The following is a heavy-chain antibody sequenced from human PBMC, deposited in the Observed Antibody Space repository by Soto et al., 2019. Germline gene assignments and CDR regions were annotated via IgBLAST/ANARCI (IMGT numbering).Heavy chain of an antibody. CDR2: ISSSSSYI. V-gene: IGHV3-21*01. Sequence: GGSLRLSCAASGFTFSSYSMNWVRQAPGKGLEWVSSISSSSSYIYYADSVKGRFTISRDNAKNSLYLQMNSLRAEDTAVYYCESGRSVEHTYDYWSQGTLVTVSS. D-gene: IGHD1-1*01. J-gene: IGHJ4*02. CDR1: GFTFSSYS. CDR3: ESGRSVEHTYDY.